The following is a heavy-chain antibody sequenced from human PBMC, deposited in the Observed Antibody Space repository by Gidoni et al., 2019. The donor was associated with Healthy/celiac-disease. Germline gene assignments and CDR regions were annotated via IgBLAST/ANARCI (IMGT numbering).Heavy chain of an antibody. CDR1: GGSVSSGSYY. CDR2: IYYSGST. J-gene: IGHJ4*02. V-gene: IGHV4-61*01. CDR3: ARDKQGGFDY. D-gene: IGHD3-16*01. Sequence: QVQLQESCPGLVTPSETLSLTCTVSGGSVSSGSYYWSWIRQPPGKGLEWIGYIYYSGSTNYNPSLKSRVTISVDTSKNQFSLKLSSVTAADTAVYYCARDKQGGFDYWGQGTLVTVSS.